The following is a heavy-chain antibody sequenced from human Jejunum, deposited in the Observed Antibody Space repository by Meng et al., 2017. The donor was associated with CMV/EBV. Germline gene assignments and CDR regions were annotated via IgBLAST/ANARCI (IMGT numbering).Heavy chain of an antibody. Sequence: GSTFSNYGRHWGRQDPGKGLEWVAFIRYDESNKYYADSVKGRFTISRDNSMNTLYVQMNSLRTEDTAVYYCARPFGVASAGAFDIWGQGTMVTVSS. D-gene: IGHD3-3*01. CDR2: IRYDESNK. CDR3: ARPFGVASAGAFDI. J-gene: IGHJ3*02. CDR1: GSTFSNYG. V-gene: IGHV3-30*02.